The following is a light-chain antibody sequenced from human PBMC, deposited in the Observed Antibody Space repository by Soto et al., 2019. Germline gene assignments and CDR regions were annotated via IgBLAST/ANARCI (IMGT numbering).Light chain of an antibody. CDR3: AAWDDSLSGSPYV. CDR1: SSNIGSNY. Sequence: QSVLTQPPSASGTPGQRVTISCSGSSSNIGSNYVYWYQQLPGTAPKLLIYRNNQRPSGVPDRFSGPKSGTSASLAISGLRSEDEADYYCAAWDDSLSGSPYVFGTGTKLTVL. J-gene: IGLJ1*01. CDR2: RNN. V-gene: IGLV1-47*01.